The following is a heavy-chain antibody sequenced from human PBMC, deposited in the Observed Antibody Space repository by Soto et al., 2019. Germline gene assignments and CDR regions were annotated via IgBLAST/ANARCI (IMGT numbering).Heavy chain of an antibody. CDR3: ARANYDSSGYSWYFDL. CDR1: GFTFSSYD. J-gene: IGHJ2*01. Sequence: EVQLVESGGGLVQPGGSLRLSCAAPGFTFSSYDMHWVRQATGKGLEWVSAIGTAGDPYYPGSVKGRFTISRENAKNSLYLQMNSLRAGDTAVYYCARANYDSSGYSWYFDLWGRGTLVSVSS. CDR2: IGTAGDP. V-gene: IGHV3-13*05. D-gene: IGHD3-22*01.